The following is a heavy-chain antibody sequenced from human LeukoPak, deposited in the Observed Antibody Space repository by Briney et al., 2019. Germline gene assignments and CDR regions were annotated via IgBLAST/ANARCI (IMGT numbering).Heavy chain of an antibody. V-gene: IGHV3-9*01. CDR1: GFTFDDYA. D-gene: IGHD6-13*01. CDR3: AKGGRHSSSWNEY. J-gene: IGHJ4*02. Sequence: GGSLRLSCAASGFTFDDYAMHWVRQAPGKGLEWVSSISWNSGSKVYADSVKGRFTISRDNAKNSLYLQMNSLRVEDTALYYCAKGGRHSSSWNEYWGQGTLVTVSS. CDR2: ISWNSGSK.